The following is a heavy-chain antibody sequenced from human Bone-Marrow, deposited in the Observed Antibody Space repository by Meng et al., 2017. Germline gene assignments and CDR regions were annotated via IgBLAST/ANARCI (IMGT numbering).Heavy chain of an antibody. Sequence: ASVKVSCKASGYTFTSYGISWVRQAPGQGLEWIGWISAYNGNTNYAQKLQGRVTMATDTSTSTAYMELRSLRSDDTAVYYCARDGYSSGTQPNYFDYWGQGTLVTVSS. CDR1: GYTFTSYG. V-gene: IGHV1-18*01. D-gene: IGHD6-19*01. CDR2: ISAYNGNT. CDR3: ARDGYSSGTQPNYFDY. J-gene: IGHJ4*02.